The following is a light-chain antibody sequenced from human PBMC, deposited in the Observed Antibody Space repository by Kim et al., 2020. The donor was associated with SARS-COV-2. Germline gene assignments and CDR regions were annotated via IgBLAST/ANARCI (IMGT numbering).Light chain of an antibody. J-gene: IGLJ1*01. Sequence: PGQPVTIYCTGTSSDVGKYKYVSWYQQHPGKAPKLIISEVSKRPAGVPDRFSGSKSGNTASLTISGLQAEDEADYYCCAYAGTYYIFGTGTKVTVL. CDR3: CAYAGTYYI. V-gene: IGLV2-11*01. CDR2: EVS. CDR1: SSDVGKYKY.